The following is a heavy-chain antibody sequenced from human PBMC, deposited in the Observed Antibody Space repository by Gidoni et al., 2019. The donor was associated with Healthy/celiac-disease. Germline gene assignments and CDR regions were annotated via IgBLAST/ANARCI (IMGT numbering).Heavy chain of an antibody. CDR3: ARGGPRYYYDSSGYYLTDY. CDR1: GFTFSSSW. V-gene: IGHV3-74*01. Sequence: EVQLVESGGGLVQPGGSLRLSCAASGFTFSSSWLHWVRQAPGKGLLWVSRINSDGSSTSYADSVKGRFTISRDNAKNTLYLQMNSLRAEDTAVYYCARGGPRYYYDSSGYYLTDYWGQGTLVTVSS. CDR2: INSDGSST. D-gene: IGHD3-22*01. J-gene: IGHJ4*02.